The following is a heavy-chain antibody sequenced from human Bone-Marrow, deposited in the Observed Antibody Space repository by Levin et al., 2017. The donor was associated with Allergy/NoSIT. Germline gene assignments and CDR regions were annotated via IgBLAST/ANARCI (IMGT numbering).Heavy chain of an antibody. CDR3: ERAEPRVDAFDI. J-gene: IGHJ3*02. CDR1: SFTFDDYW. D-gene: IGHD1-14*01. V-gene: IGHV3-7*01. CDR2: IDQYGTEI. Sequence: ETLSLTCAASSFTFDDYWMSWVRQAPGKGLEWVANIDQYGTEIYYADSVKGRFAISRDNAENSLYLQLNNLELEDTYVCFCERAEPRVDAFDIWGQGTNLTVSS.